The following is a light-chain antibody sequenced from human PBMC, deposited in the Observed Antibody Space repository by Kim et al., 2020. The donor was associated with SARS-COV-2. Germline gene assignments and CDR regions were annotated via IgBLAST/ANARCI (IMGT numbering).Light chain of an antibody. CDR3: QQYNNWPPCT. Sequence: VSPGERATLSCRAGQSISSNLAWYQQKPGQAPRLLVYGASTRATGIPARFSGSGSWTEFTLTISSLESENFAVYYCQQYNNWPPCTFGRGTKLE. J-gene: IGKJ2*02. CDR1: QSISSN. CDR2: GAS. V-gene: IGKV3-15*01.